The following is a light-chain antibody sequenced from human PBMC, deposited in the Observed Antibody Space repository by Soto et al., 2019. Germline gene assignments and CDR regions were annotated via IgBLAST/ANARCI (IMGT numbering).Light chain of an antibody. CDR2: GAS. CDR1: ESINNN. CDR3: QHYNNWPPWT. Sequence: IVMTQSPATLSESPGESATLSCRASESINNNLAWYQRRPGQAPRLLIYGASIRATGIPARFSGSGSGTEFTLTISSPQSEDFAVYYCQHYNNWPPWTFGQGTKVEIK. J-gene: IGKJ1*01. V-gene: IGKV3-15*01.